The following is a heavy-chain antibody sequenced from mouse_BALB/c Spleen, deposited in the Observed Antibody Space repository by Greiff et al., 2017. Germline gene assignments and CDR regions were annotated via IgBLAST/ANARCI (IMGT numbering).Heavy chain of an antibody. CDR1: GYTFTSYW. Sequence: ESGAELARPGASVKLSCKASGYTFTSYWMQWVKQRPGQGLEWIGAIYPGDGDTRYTQKFKGKATLTADKSSSTAYMQLSSLASEDSAVYYCARGAYWGQGTLVTVSA. J-gene: IGHJ3*01. V-gene: IGHV1-87*01. CDR2: IYPGDGDT. CDR3: ARGAY.